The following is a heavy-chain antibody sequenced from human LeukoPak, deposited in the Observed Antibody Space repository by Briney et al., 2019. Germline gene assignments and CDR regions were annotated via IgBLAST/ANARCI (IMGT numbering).Heavy chain of an antibody. V-gene: IGHV3-23*01. D-gene: IGHD6-13*01. Sequence: PGGSLRLSCAASGFTFSSYAMSWVRQAPGKGLEWVSAISGSGGSTYYADSVKGRFTISRDNSKNTLYLQMNSLRAEDTAVYYCAKAPYSDPGYSSSGRIDYWGQGTLVTVSS. J-gene: IGHJ4*02. CDR3: AKAPYSDPGYSSSGRIDY. CDR2: ISGSGGST. CDR1: GFTFSSYA.